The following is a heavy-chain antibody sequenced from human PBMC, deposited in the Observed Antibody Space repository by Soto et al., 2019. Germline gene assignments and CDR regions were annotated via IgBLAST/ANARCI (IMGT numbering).Heavy chain of an antibody. D-gene: IGHD2-2*02. CDR3: ARDYTAGPLAYGLDV. V-gene: IGHV3-21*01. Sequence: PGGSLRLSCVGSGFTFSTYSINWVRQAPGKGLEWVSSISSRIDIYYADSVKGRFTISRDNAKNSVSLQMNSLRAEDTAVYYCARDYTAGPLAYGLDVWGKRTTVSVSA. CDR2: ISSRIDI. J-gene: IGHJ6*04. CDR1: GFTFSTYS.